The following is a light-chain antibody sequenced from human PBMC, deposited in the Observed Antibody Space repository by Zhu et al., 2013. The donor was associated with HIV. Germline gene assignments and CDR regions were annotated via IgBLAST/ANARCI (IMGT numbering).Light chain of an antibody. CDR1: QGISSA. J-gene: IGKJ3*01. Sequence: IQMTQSPSSLSASVGDRVTITCRASQGISSALAWYQQKPGKPPNLLIYRASNLESGVPSRFSGTASGTNFTLTISSLQPEDSATYYCQHFNSYPFTFGPGTKVDVK. V-gene: IGKV1-13*02. CDR3: QHFNSYPFT. CDR2: RAS.